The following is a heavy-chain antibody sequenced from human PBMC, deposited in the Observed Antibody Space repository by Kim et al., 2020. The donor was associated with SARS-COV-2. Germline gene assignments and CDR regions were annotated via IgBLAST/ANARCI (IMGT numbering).Heavy chain of an antibody. CDR1: GGTFSSYA. D-gene: IGHD6-13*01. CDR3: ARTVPPGIAAAGSLY. Sequence: SVKVSCKASGGTFSSYAISWVRQAPGQGLEWMGGIIPIFGTANYAQKFQGRVTITADESTSTAYMELSSLRSEDTAVYYCARTVPPGIAAAGSLYWGQGTLVTVSS. CDR2: IIPIFGTA. J-gene: IGHJ4*02. V-gene: IGHV1-69*13.